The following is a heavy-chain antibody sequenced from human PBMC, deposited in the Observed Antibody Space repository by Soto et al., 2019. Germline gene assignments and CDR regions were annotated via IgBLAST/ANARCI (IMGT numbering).Heavy chain of an antibody. D-gene: IGHD1-7*01. CDR1: GITFWRYC. CDR2: CKATGAGT. V-gene: IGHV3-23*01. CDR3: AKDRRAGGNYGFYSDF. Sequence: EVQLLESGGGLVQPGGSLRLSFAAPGITFWRYCITLVRQGSGKGLEWVSFCKATGAGTYYADSVKGRFTISRDNSKNTLYLQMTSLRADDTAVYYCAKDRRAGGNYGFYSDFWGQGALVIVSS. J-gene: IGHJ4*02.